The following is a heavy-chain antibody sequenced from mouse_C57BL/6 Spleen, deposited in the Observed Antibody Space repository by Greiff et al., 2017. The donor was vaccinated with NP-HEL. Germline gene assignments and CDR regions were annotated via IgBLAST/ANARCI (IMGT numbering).Heavy chain of an antibody. V-gene: IGHV14-3*01. Sequence: EVQLQQSVAELVRPGASVKLSCTASGFNIKNTYMHWVKQRPEQGLEWIGRIDPANGNTKYAPKFQGKATITADTSSNTAYLQLSSLTSEDTAIYYGDRFGYGYDVDWYFDVWGTGTTVTVSS. CDR3: DRFGYGYDVDWYFDV. CDR2: IDPANGNT. CDR1: GFNIKNTY. J-gene: IGHJ1*03. D-gene: IGHD2-2*01.